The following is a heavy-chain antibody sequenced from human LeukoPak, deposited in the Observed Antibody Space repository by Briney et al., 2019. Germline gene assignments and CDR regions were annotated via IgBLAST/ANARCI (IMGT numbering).Heavy chain of an antibody. CDR2: IYYSGTT. V-gene: IGHV4-31*03. CDR3: ARQVGATFDY. CDR1: GGSISSGGYY. D-gene: IGHD1-26*01. Sequence: SQTLSLTCTVSGGSISSGGYYWSWIRQHPGKGLEWIGYIYYSGTTNYNPSLRSRVTISVDTSKNQFSLKLSSVTAADTAVYFCARQVGATFDYWGQGALVTVSS. J-gene: IGHJ4*02.